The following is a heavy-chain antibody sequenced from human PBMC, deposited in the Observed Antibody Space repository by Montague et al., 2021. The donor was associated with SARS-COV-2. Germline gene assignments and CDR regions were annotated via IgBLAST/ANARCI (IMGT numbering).Heavy chain of an antibody. V-gene: IGHV2-70*11. CDR3: ARRTYDILTGYDYGMDV. Sequence: PALVKPTQTLTLTCTFSGFSLSTSGMCVSWIRRPPGKALEWLARIDWDDDKYYSTSLKTRLTISKDTSKNQVVLTTTNMDPVDTATYYCARRTYDILTGYDYGMDVWGQGTTVTVSS. CDR2: IDWDDDK. J-gene: IGHJ6*02. D-gene: IGHD3-9*01. CDR1: GFSLSTSGMC.